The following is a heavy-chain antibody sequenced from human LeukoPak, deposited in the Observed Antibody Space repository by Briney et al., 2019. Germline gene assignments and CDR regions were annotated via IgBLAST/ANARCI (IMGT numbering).Heavy chain of an antibody. CDR3: ARDLNPFNWGDDAFDI. Sequence: SVKVPCKASGGTFSSYAISWVRQAPGQGLEWMGRIIPIFGTANYAQKFQGRVTITTDESTSTAYMELSSLRSEDTAVYYCARDLNPFNWGDDAFDIRGQGTMVTVSS. D-gene: IGHD7-27*01. CDR2: IIPIFGTA. V-gene: IGHV1-69*05. CDR1: GGTFSSYA. J-gene: IGHJ3*02.